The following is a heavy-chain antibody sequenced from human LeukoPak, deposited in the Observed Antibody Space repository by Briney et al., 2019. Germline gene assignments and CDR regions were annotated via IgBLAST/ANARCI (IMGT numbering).Heavy chain of an antibody. CDR1: GGSISRSSYY. J-gene: IGHJ4*02. CDR2: IYYSGSP. D-gene: IGHD3-22*01. V-gene: IGHV4-39*07. CDR3: AREETYYYDSSGYPEAFDY. Sequence: SETLSLTCTVSGGSISRSSYYWGWIRQPPGKGLEWIGGIYYSGSPYYNPSLKSRVTISVDTSKNQFSLKLSSVTAADTAVYYCAREETYYYDSSGYPEAFDYWGQGTLVTVSS.